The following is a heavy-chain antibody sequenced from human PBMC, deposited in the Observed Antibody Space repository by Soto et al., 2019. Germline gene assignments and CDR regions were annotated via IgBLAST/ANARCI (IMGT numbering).Heavy chain of an antibody. Sequence: ASVKVSCKATGYTFTRYDINWVRQATGQGLEWMGWMNPNSGNTGYAQKFQGRVTMTRNTSISTAYMELSSLRSEDTAVYYCARGSVTTHYYYYGMDVWGQGTTVTVS. D-gene: IGHD4-17*01. CDR3: ARGSVTTHYYYYGMDV. J-gene: IGHJ6*02. CDR1: GYTFTRYD. CDR2: MNPNSGNT. V-gene: IGHV1-8*01.